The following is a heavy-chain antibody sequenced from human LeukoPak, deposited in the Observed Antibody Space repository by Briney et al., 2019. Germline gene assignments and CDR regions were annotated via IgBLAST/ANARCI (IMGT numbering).Heavy chain of an antibody. V-gene: IGHV3-23*01. CDR2: ISGSGGST. CDR3: AKRCSGGSCSGAFDY. CDR1: GFTFSSYA. J-gene: IGHJ4*02. Sequence: PGGSLRLSCAASGFTFSSYAMSWVRRAPGKGLEWVSAISGSGGSTYYADSVKGRFTISRDNSKNTLYLQMNSLRAEDTALYYCAKRCSGGSCSGAFDYWGQGTLVTVSS. D-gene: IGHD2-15*01.